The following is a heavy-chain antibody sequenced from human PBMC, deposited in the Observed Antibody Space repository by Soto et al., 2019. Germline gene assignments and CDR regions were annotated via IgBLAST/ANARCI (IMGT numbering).Heavy chain of an antibody. V-gene: IGHV4-34*01. CDR3: ARTRATPASRNLDY. Sequence: SETLSLTCAVYGGSFGGYYWSWVRQSPGKGLGWIGEINPTGGTNYNPSLKSRVTISVDTSKDQFSLQLSSVTAADTAVYYCARTRATPASRNLDYWGQGTLVTVSS. CDR2: INPTGGT. D-gene: IGHD1-1*01. CDR1: GGSFGGYY. J-gene: IGHJ4*02.